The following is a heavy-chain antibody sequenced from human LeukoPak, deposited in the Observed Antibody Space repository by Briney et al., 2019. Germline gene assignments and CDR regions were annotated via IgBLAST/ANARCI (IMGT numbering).Heavy chain of an antibody. J-gene: IGHJ3*02. V-gene: IGHV1-24*01. D-gene: IGHD2-15*01. Sequence: ASVKVSCKVSGYTLTELSMHWVRQAPGKGLEWMGGFDPEDGETIYAQKFQGRVTMTEDTSTDTAYMDLSSLRSEDTAVYYCATGGSWVVAANNAFDIWGQGTMVTVSS. CDR2: FDPEDGET. CDR3: ATGGSWVVAANNAFDI. CDR1: GYTLTELS.